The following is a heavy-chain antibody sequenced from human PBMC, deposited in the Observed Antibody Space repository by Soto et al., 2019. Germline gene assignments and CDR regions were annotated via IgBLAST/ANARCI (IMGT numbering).Heavy chain of an antibody. Sequence: ASVKVSCKASGYTFTSYAMHWVRQAPGQRLEWMGWINAGNGNTKYSQKFQGRVTITRDTSASTAYMELSSLRSEDTAVYYCARDWPRGVVVAAMYKRGVSGWFDPWGQGTLVTVSS. D-gene: IGHD2-15*01. CDR2: INAGNGNT. CDR1: GYTFTSYA. CDR3: ARDWPRGVVVAAMYKRGVSGWFDP. J-gene: IGHJ5*02. V-gene: IGHV1-3*01.